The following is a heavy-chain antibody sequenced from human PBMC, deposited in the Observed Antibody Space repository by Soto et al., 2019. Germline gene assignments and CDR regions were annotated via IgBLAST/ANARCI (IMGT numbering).Heavy chain of an antibody. CDR3: AKDQEAGPFDY. J-gene: IGHJ4*02. CDR1: GFTFSTYA. CDR2: ITDSGDRT. D-gene: IGHD6-13*01. Sequence: EVQLLESGGGLVQPGGSLKLSCAASGFTFSTYAMSWVRQAPGKGLEWVSTITDSGDRTHYADSVKGRFAISRDNSKNTLYLQMNSLRAEDTALYYGAKDQEAGPFDYWGQGTLVTVSS. V-gene: IGHV3-23*01.